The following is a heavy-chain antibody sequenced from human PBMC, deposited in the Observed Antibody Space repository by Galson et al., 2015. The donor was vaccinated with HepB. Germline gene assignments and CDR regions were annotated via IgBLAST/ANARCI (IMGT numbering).Heavy chain of an antibody. D-gene: IGHD3-22*01. Sequence: SLRLSCAASGFTFSSYAMHWVRQAPGKGLEWVAVISYDGSNKYYADSVKGRFTISRDNSKNTLYLQMNSLRAEDTAVYYCARVSTYYYDSSGYSTDAFDIWGQGTMVTVSS. CDR3: ARVSTYYYDSSGYSTDAFDI. V-gene: IGHV3-30*04. CDR2: ISYDGSNK. J-gene: IGHJ3*02. CDR1: GFTFSSYA.